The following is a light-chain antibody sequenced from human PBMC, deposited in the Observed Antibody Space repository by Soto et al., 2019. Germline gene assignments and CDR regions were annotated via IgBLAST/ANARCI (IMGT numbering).Light chain of an antibody. CDR2: EVT. V-gene: IGLV2-14*01. Sequence: SVLTQPSSLSVSPGQSITISCAGTSDDIGAYDYVSRYQQHPGNAPKLLVYEVTNRPSGVSDRFSGSKSGNTASLTISGLQAEDEADYYCNSYTNSSAVVFGGGTKVTVL. CDR1: SDDIGAYDY. J-gene: IGLJ2*01. CDR3: NSYTNSSAVV.